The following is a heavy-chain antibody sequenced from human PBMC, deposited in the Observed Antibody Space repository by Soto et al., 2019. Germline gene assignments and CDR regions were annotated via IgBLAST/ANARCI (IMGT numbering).Heavy chain of an antibody. V-gene: IGHV3-33*01. Sequence: QVQLVESGGGVVQPRRSLRLSCAASGFTFSSYGMHRVRQAPGKGLEWRAVLWYEGSNKYYAESVKGRFTISRDNSKNTLYLEIASLRAENRGLYYCARGEEDWNYAVRKNGFDIWGQGTIVTVSS. J-gene: IGHJ3*02. CDR3: ARGEEDWNYAVRKNGFDI. CDR2: LWYEGSNK. CDR1: GFTFSSYG. D-gene: IGHD1-7*01.